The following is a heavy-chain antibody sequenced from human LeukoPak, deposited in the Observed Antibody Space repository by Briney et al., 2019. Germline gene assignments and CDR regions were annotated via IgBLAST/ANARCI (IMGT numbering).Heavy chain of an antibody. J-gene: IGHJ2*01. Sequence: GGSLRLSCAASGFTFSSYDMSWVRQAPGSGLEWVSGITGSGGSTYYADSVKGRFTISRDNSKNTLYLQMNSLRAEDTAVYYCAKGNWGERLDWYFDLWGRGTLVTVSS. CDR1: GFTFSSYD. CDR3: AKGNWGERLDWYFDL. CDR2: ITGSGGST. D-gene: IGHD1-26*01. V-gene: IGHV3-23*01.